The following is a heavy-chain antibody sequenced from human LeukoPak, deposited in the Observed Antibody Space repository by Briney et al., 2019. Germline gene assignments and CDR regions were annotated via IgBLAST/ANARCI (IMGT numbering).Heavy chain of an antibody. CDR3: ARSLAIFGVVIKTYYMDV. CDR2: IIPIFGTA. J-gene: IGHJ6*03. Sequence: SVKVSCKASGGTFSSYAISWVRQAPGQGPEWMGGIIPIFGTANYAQKFQGRVTITADESTSTAYMELSSLRSEDTAVYYCARSLAIFGVVIKTYYMDVWGKGTTVTVSS. D-gene: IGHD3-3*01. CDR1: GGTFSSYA. V-gene: IGHV1-69*13.